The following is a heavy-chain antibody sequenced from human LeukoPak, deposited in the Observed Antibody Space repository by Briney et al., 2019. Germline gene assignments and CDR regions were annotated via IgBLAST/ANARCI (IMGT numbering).Heavy chain of an antibody. J-gene: IGHJ4*02. D-gene: IGHD4-17*01. V-gene: IGHV3-21*04. Sequence: GGSLRLSCAASGFTFSSYSMNWVRQAPGKGLEWVSSISSSSSYIYYADSVKGRFTISRDNAKNSLYLQMNSLRAADTAVYYCAREDGDLIDYWGQGTLVTVSS. CDR3: AREDGDLIDY. CDR1: GFTFSSYS. CDR2: ISSSSSYI.